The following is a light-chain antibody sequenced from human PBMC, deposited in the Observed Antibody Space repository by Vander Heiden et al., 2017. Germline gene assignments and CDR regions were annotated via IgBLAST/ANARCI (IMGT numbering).Light chain of an antibody. CDR1: NIGSKS. CDR3: QVWDSSSDHPV. J-gene: IGLJ3*02. Sequence: SYVPTQPPSVLAAPGQTARITCGGNNIGSKSVHWYQQKPGRAPVLVVYDDGGRPSGIPARFSGSNSGNTATLTISRVEAGDEADYYCQVWDSSSDHPVFGGGTKLTVL. V-gene: IGLV3-21*02. CDR2: DDG.